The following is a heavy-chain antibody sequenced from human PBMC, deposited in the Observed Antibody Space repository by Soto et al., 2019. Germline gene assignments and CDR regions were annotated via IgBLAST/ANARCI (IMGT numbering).Heavy chain of an antibody. CDR2: IYPGESNT. Sequence: GESLKISCKGSGYSFTNYWIGWVRQMPGKGLEWMGIIYPGESNTRYSPSFQGQVTISADKSISTAYLQWSSLKASDTAMYYCARQGFCSSTSCYTVDYWGQGTRVTVSS. D-gene: IGHD2-2*02. CDR1: GYSFTNYW. CDR3: ARQGFCSSTSCYTVDY. J-gene: IGHJ4*02. V-gene: IGHV5-51*01.